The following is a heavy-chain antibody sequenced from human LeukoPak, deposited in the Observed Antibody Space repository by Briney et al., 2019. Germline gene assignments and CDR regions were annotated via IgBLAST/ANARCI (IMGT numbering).Heavy chain of an antibody. CDR1: GGTFISYA. D-gene: IGHD2-15*01. J-gene: IGHJ6*03. CDR2: IIPIFGTA. Sequence: SVKVSCKASGGTFISYAISWVRQAPGQGLEWMGGIIPIFGTANYAQKFQGRVTITTDESTSTAYMELSSLRSEDTAVYYCSGGSKLGYYYYYYVDVWGKGTTVTVSS. V-gene: IGHV1-69*05. CDR3: SGGSKLGYYYYYYVDV.